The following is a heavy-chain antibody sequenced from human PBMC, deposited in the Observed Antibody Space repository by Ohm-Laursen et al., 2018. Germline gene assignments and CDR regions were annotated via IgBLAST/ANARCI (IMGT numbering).Heavy chain of an antibody. V-gene: IGHV4-59*08. CDR3: AGAPNLYYFDY. Sequence: GTLSLTCTVSGDSISGRYWSWIRQPPGKGLEWIGNIDDNGNTNYNPSLQSRVTISINTSRNQFSLQLRFVTAADTAVYHCAGAPNLYYFDYWGQGTLVTVSS. D-gene: IGHD1-26*01. J-gene: IGHJ4*02. CDR2: IDDNGNT. CDR1: GDSISGRY.